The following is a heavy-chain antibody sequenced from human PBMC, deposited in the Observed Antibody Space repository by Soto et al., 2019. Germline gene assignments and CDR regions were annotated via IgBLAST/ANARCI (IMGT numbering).Heavy chain of an antibody. V-gene: IGHV1-18*01. CDR3: AGRSGTYPYYFDY. D-gene: IGHD1-26*01. CDR2: ISTYNGNT. CDR1: GYTFTSYG. Sequence: HVQLVQSGTEVKKPGASVKVSCKVSGYTFTSYGMSWVRQAPGQGLEWMGWISTYNGNTNYAQNFQGRVSMTTDTPTSKADMELRSLRAEATDVYYCAGRSGTYPYYFDYWGQGTLVAVSS. J-gene: IGHJ4*02.